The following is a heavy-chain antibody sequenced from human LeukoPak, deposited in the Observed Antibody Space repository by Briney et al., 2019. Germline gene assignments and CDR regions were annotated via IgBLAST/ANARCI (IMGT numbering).Heavy chain of an antibody. D-gene: IGHD3-22*01. CDR1: GGSFSGYY. Sequence: PSETLSLTCAVYGGSFSGYYWSWIRQPPGKGLEWIGEINHSGSTNYNPSLKSRVTISVDTSKNQFSLKLSSVTAADTAVYYCARNYYYDSSGDYGMDVWGQGTTVTVSS. CDR2: INHSGST. J-gene: IGHJ6*02. CDR3: ARNYYYDSSGDYGMDV. V-gene: IGHV4-34*01.